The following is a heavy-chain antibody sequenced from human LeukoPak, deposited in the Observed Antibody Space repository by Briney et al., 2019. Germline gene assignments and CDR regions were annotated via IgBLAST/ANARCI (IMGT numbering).Heavy chain of an antibody. J-gene: IGHJ4*02. CDR1: GFTFSNYN. CDR2: IGSASSTI. D-gene: IGHD1-26*01. V-gene: IGHV3-48*02. Sequence: GGSLRLSCGTSGFTFSNYNMNWVRQAPGKGLEWVAYIGSASSTIYYAGSVKGRFTISRDNAKNSLYLQMNSLRDKDTAVFFCARSGSYYRTFDYWGQGSLVTVSS. CDR3: ARSGSYYRTFDY.